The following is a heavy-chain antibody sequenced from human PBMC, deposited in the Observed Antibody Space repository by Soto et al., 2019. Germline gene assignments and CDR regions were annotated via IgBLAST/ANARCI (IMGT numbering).Heavy chain of an antibody. Sequence: EVQLVESGGGLLQPGGSLRLSCAVSGSTFSNDWMHWVRQAPGKGLVWVSHNSDGSSTNYADFVKGRFTIARDNAKNTVYLQMNSLRAEDTAVYYCARDRSYSLDVWGQGTTVTVSS. CDR3: ARDRSYSLDV. J-gene: IGHJ6*02. V-gene: IGHV3-74*01. CDR1: GSTFSNDW. CDR2: NSDGSST.